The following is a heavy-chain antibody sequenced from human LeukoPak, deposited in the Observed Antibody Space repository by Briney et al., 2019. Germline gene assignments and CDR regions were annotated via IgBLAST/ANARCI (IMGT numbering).Heavy chain of an antibody. J-gene: IGHJ4*02. CDR1: GFTVNSNY. Sequence: GGSLRLPCAASGFTVNSNYMSWVRQAPGKGLEWVSVIYSGGNTYYADSVKGRFTISRDNSKNTLYLQMNSLRAEDTAVYYCAREGRYCSGSRCLNWGQGTLVTVSS. CDR3: AREGRYCSGSRCLN. V-gene: IGHV3-66*01. D-gene: IGHD2-15*01. CDR2: IYSGGNT.